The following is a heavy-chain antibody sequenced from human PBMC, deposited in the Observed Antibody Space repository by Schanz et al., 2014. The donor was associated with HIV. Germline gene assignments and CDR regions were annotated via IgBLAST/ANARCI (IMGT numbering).Heavy chain of an antibody. CDR2: ISSSSSYI. J-gene: IGHJ4*02. V-gene: IGHV3-21*01. Sequence: VHLVESGGGVVQPGRSLRLSCVGSGFIFSNYGIHWVRQAPGKGLEWVSSISSSSSYIYYADSVKGRFAISRDNAKNSLYLQMNSLRSEDTAVYYCATAAVTDYSDNWGQGTLVTVSS. CDR3: ATAAVTDYSDN. D-gene: IGHD4-17*01. CDR1: GFIFSNYG.